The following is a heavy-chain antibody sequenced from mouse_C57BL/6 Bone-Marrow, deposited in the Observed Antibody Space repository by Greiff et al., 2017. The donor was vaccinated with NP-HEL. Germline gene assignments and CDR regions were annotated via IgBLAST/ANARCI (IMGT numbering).Heavy chain of an antibody. V-gene: IGHV5-6-4*01. CDR2: ISGGGGDYI. CDR1: GFTFSSYT. J-gene: IGHJ2*01. CDR3: TRDPLTLDY. Sequence: DVKLVESGGGLVKPGGSLKLSCAASGFTFSSYTMSWVRQTPEKRLEWVATISGGGGDYIYSADTVKGRFTISRDNARTTLYLQMSSLKSEDTAMYYCTRDPLTLDYWGQGTTLTVCS.